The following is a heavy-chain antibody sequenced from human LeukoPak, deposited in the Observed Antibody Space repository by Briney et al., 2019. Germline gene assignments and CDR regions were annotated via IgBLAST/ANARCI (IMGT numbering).Heavy chain of an antibody. J-gene: IGHJ4*02. CDR1: GDSVSSYIAA. CDR3: ARNLWQRQLDPFDY. D-gene: IGHD6-13*01. Sequence: SQTLSLTCAISGDSVSSYIAAWNWIRQSPSRGLEWLGRAYCRSKCYNDYADSVKSRITINPDTSKNQFSLQLTSVTPEDTAVYYCARNLWQRQLDPFDYWGQGTLVTVSS. CDR2: AYCRSKCYN. V-gene: IGHV6-1*01.